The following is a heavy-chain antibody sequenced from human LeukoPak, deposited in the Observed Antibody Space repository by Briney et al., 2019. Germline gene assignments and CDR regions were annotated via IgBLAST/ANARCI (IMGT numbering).Heavy chain of an antibody. V-gene: IGHV3-23*01. J-gene: IGHJ5*02. Sequence: GGSLRLSCAASGFTFSSYAMSWVRQAPGKGLEWASAISGSGGSTYYADSVKGRFTISRDNSKNTLYLQMNSLRAEDTAVYYCAKDRADQLLYHWFDPWGQGTLVTVSS. CDR3: AKDRADQLLYHWFDP. D-gene: IGHD2-2*02. CDR1: GFTFSSYA. CDR2: ISGSGGST.